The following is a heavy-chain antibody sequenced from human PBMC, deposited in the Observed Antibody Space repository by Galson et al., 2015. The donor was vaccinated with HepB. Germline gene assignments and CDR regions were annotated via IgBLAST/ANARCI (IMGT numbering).Heavy chain of an antibody. CDR1: GFTFSSYW. V-gene: IGHV3-74*01. CDR3: ARADGGNTYYSW. J-gene: IGHJ4*02. CDR2: INKDGSST. Sequence: SLRLSCPAPGFTFSSYWMHWARQGPGKGLVWVSRINKDGSSTTYADSVKGRFTISRDNAKNTLYLQMNSLRAEDTAVYYCARADGGNTYYSWWGQGTLVTVSS. D-gene: IGHD1/OR15-1a*01.